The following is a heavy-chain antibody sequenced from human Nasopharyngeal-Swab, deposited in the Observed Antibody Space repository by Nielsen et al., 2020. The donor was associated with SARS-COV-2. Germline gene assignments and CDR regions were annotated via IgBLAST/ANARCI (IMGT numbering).Heavy chain of an antibody. V-gene: IGHV4-59*02. CDR1: GGSVTNYY. Sequence: GSLRLSCTVSGGSVTNYYWSWISQAPGKGLEWIGYIYNRGSTNYNPSLRSRVTISADTSNTQFSLKLISVTAEDTAVYYCARDGSAALGGWFDPWGHGILVTVSS. CDR2: IYNRGST. CDR3: ARDGSAALGGWFDP. D-gene: IGHD3-10*01. J-gene: IGHJ5*02.